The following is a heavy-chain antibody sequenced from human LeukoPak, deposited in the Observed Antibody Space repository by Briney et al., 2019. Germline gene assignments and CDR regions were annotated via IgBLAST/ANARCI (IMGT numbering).Heavy chain of an antibody. CDR3: ARQYYDFWSAILNYFDY. CDR1: GGSISSSSYY. D-gene: IGHD3-3*01. CDR2: IYYSGST. V-gene: IGHV4-39*01. J-gene: IGHJ4*02. Sequence: PSQTLSLTCTVSGGSISSSSYYWGWIRQPPGKGLEWIGSIYYSGSTYYNPSLKSRVTISVDTSKNQFSLKLSSVTAADTAVYYCARQYYDFWSAILNYFDYWGQGTLVTVFS.